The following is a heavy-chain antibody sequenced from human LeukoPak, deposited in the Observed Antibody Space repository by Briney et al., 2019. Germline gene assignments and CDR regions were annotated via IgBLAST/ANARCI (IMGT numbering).Heavy chain of an antibody. J-gene: IGHJ6*02. Sequence: ASVKVSCKASGYTFTRYYMHWVRQAPGQGLEWMGIIDPSGGGTSYAQKFQGRVTMTEDTSTDTAYMELSSLRSEDTAVYYCATADSSSWYSGQLPHYYYGMDVWGQGTTVTVSS. CDR3: ATADSSSWYSGQLPHYYYGMDV. CDR1: GYTFTRYY. CDR2: IDPSGGGT. V-gene: IGHV1-46*01. D-gene: IGHD6-13*01.